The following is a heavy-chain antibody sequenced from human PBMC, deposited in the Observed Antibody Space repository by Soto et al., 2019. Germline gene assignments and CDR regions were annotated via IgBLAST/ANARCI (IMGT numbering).Heavy chain of an antibody. CDR3: SRERGSRYCSGGRCYYYYAMDV. Sequence: GASVKVSCKASGYTFIGYYVHWVRQAPGQGLEWMGWINPNSGDTNYAQKYKGWVTMTRDTSISTAHMELSRLRSDDTAVYYCSRERGSRYCSGGRCYYYYAMDVWGQGTTVTVSS. J-gene: IGHJ6*02. D-gene: IGHD2-15*01. CDR1: GYTFIGYY. CDR2: INPNSGDT. V-gene: IGHV1-2*04.